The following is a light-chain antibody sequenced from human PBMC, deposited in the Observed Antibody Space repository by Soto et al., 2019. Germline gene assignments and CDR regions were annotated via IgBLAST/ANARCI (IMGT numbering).Light chain of an antibody. Sequence: SYELTQPPSVSVSPGQTARITCSGDALPKQYAYWYQQKPGQAPVLVIYKDSDRPSGIPERFSGSSTGTTVTLTISGVQAEDEADDYCQSADSSGTYVVFGGGTKLTVL. V-gene: IGLV3-25*03. J-gene: IGLJ2*01. CDR3: QSADSSGTYVV. CDR2: KDS. CDR1: ALPKQY.